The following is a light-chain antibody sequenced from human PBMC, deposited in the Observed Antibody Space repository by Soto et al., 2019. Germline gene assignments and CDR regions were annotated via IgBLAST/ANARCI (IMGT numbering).Light chain of an antibody. CDR3: QQYGSSPRT. CDR1: QSVRSDY. V-gene: IGKV3-20*01. J-gene: IGKJ1*01. Sequence: EIVLTQSPGTLSLSPGERATLSCRASQSVRSDYLAWYQQKPGQAPSLHIYGASTRATGIPDRFTGSGSGTGFTLAISRLEPEDFAVYYCQQYGSSPRTFGQGTNVEI. CDR2: GAS.